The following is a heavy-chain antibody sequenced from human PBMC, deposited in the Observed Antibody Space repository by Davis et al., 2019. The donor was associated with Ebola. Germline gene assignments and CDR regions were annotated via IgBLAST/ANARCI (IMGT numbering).Heavy chain of an antibody. CDR2: IYYSGVT. V-gene: IGHV4-30-4*01. J-gene: IGHJ4*02. CDR1: GGSISSGDYY. CDR3: ARVDCRGGSCYRSIDF. D-gene: IGHD2-15*01. Sequence: MPSETLSLTCAVSGGSISSGDYYWSWIRQPPGKGLEWIGYIYYSGVTYYNPSLKSRLTISIDTSKSQFSLKLSSVTAADTAVYYCARVDCRGGSCYRSIDFWGQGGLVTVSS.